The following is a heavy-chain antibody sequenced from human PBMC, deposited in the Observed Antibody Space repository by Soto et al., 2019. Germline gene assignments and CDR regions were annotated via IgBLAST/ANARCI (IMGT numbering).Heavy chain of an antibody. V-gene: IGHV4-61*01. CDR3: EGGGAYCIGDCPPYYFDY. CDR1: GGSVSSGSYY. Sequence: QVQLQESGPGLLKPSETLSLTCTVSGGSVSSGSYYWTWIRQPPGKGLEWIGYIYYNGRTEYNPSLETRVTLSADTSKDQFSLKLTSVKAADTAVYYCEGGGAYCIGDCPPYYFDYWGQGSLVTVSS. CDR2: IYYNGRT. J-gene: IGHJ4*02. D-gene: IGHD2-21*02.